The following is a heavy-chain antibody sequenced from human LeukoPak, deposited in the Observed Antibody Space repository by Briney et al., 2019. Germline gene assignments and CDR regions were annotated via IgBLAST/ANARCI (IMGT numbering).Heavy chain of an antibody. J-gene: IGHJ6*04. V-gene: IGHV3-23*01. CDR1: GFTFSNYG. CDR3: AELGITMIGGV. Sequence: GGSLRLSCAASGFTFSNYGMNWVRQAPGKGLEWASAISGSGHNTYYADSVKGRFTISRDNAKNSLYLQMNSLRAEDTAVYYCAELGITMIGGVWGKGTTVTISS. CDR2: ISGSGHNT. D-gene: IGHD3-10*02.